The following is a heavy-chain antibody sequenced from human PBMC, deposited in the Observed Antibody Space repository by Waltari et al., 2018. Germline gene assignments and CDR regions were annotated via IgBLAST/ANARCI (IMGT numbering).Heavy chain of an antibody. CDR2: IYHSDPG. D-gene: IGHD6-25*01. CDR3: ARDRTRRLDP. V-gene: IGHV4-38-2*02. Sequence: QVQLQESGPGLVKPSETLSLTCSVSGASITYGFYWPWIGQPPGKGLEYIGNIYHSDPGNSTPSLQSRVTISVDTSKNQFSLELRSVTAADTAIYYCARDRTRRLDPWGQGILVTVSS. CDR1: GASITYGFY. J-gene: IGHJ5*02.